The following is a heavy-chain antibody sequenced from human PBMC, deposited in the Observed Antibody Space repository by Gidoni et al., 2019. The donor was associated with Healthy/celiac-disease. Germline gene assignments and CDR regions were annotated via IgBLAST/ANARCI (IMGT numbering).Heavy chain of an antibody. D-gene: IGHD2-2*02. J-gene: IGHJ6*02. V-gene: IGHV3-48*03. Sequence: EVQLVESGGGLVQPGGSLRLSCAASGFTFSSYEMNWVRPAPGKGLEWVSYISSSGSTIYYADSVKGRFTISRDNAKNSLYLQMNSLRAEDTAVYYCARGGYCSSTSCYTRGIYYYYGMDVWGQGTTVTVSS. CDR3: ARGGYCSSTSCYTRGIYYYYGMDV. CDR2: ISSSGSTI. CDR1: GFTFSSYE.